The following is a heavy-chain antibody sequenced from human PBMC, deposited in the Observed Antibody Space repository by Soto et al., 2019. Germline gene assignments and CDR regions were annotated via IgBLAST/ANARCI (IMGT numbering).Heavy chain of an antibody. CDR1: GFTFSSYA. Sequence: QVQLVESGGGVVQPGRSLRLSCAASGFTFSSYAMHWVRQAPGKGLEWVAVISYDGSNKYYADSVKGRFTISRDNSKNTLYLQMNSLRAEDTAVYYCARDRLLWVYYYGMDVWGQGTTVTVSS. CDR2: ISYDGSNK. D-gene: IGHD2-15*01. V-gene: IGHV3-30-3*01. CDR3: ARDRLLWVYYYGMDV. J-gene: IGHJ6*02.